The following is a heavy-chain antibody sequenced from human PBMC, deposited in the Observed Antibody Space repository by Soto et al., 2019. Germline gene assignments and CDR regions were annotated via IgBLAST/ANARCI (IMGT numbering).Heavy chain of an antibody. CDR1: VFTFSNYW. J-gene: IGHJ5*02. Sequence: GGALRLSCVASVFTFSNYWMSWVHQAPGKGLEWVANMKKDGSQKYYVDSVKGRFTISRDNARNSLYLQMNSLRVEDTAVYYCARDWFDAWGQGTLVTVSS. V-gene: IGHV3-7*01. CDR2: MKKDGSQK. CDR3: ARDWFDA.